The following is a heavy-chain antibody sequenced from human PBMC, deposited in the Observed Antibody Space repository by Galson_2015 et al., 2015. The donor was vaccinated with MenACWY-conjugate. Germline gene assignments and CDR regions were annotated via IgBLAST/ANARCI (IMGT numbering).Heavy chain of an antibody. CDR2: SRDNTNSYTT. D-gene: IGHD4-17*01. J-gene: IGHJ4*02. CDR3: VRTLTPVTTVASH. V-gene: IGHV3-72*01. CDR1: GFTFSDHY. Sequence: SLRLSCAASGFTFSDHYLDWVRQAPGKGLEWIGRSRDNTNSYTTEYAASVKGRFTISRDHSKNSLYLHMNSLKTEDTAVYYCVRTLTPVTTVASHWGQGTLATVSS.